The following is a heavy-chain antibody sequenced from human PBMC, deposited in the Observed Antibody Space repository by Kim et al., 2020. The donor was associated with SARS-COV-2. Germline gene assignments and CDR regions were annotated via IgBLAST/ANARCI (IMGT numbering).Heavy chain of an antibody. V-gene: IGHV3-11*06. J-gene: IGHJ3*02. Sequence: GRFTISRDNAKTSLFLQMNSLRAEDTAVYYCARVTRITIFGVVIDSDAFDIWGQGTMVTVSS. D-gene: IGHD3-3*01. CDR3: ARVTRITIFGVVIDSDAFDI.